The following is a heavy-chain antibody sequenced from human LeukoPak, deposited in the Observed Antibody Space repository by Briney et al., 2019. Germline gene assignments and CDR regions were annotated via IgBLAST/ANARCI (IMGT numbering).Heavy chain of an antibody. CDR2: INGDGSMP. V-gene: IGHV3-74*01. Sequence: PGGSLRLSCAASGFTFSNYWMHWVRQAPGKGLVWVSCINGDGSMPTYADSVKGRFTISRDNAKNTLSLQMNSLRAGDTGVYYCARDGGNYSPQDCWGQGTLVTVSS. CDR3: ARDGGNYSPQDC. D-gene: IGHD1-26*01. CDR1: GFTFSNYW. J-gene: IGHJ4*02.